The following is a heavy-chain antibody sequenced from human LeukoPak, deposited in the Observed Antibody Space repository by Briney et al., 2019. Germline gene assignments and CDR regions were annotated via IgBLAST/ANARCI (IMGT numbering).Heavy chain of an antibody. CDR2: ISAYNGNT. J-gene: IGHJ5*02. CDR3: ARRTTYYDILTGYYTDWFDP. V-gene: IGHV1-18*01. Sequence: ASVKVSCKASGYTFTSYGISWVRQAPGQGLEWMGWISAYNGNTNYAQKLQGRVTMTTDTSTSTAYMELRSLRSDDTAVYYCARRTTYYDILTGYYTDWFDPWGQGTLVTVSS. CDR1: GYTFTSYG. D-gene: IGHD3-9*01.